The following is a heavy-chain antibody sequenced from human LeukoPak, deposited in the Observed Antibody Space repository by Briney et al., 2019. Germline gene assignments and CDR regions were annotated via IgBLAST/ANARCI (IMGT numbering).Heavy chain of an antibody. CDR1: GESSFSNYY. V-gene: IGHV4-34*01. CDR2: INHSGYT. J-gene: IGHJ4*02. D-gene: IGHD3-22*01. CDR3: SRQVVGNDY. Sequence: PSETLSLTCAVYGESSFSNYYWSWIRQTPGGALEWIGEINHSGYTNYNPPLKSRVTLSIDTSKNQFSLRLNSVTAADTAVYYCSRQVVGNDYWGQGTLVTVSS.